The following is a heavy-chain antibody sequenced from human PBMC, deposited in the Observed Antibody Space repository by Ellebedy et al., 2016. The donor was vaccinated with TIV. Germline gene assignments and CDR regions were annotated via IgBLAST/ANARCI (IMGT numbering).Heavy chain of an antibody. Sequence: GGSLRLXXGASGFTFSTFWMTWFRQAPGKGLEWVANIQGDGGEIYYADSVKGRFTISRDNAKNSLYLQMNSLRAEDTAVYYCARAGILWFGEPAASDYWGQGTVVTVSS. CDR3: ARAGILWFGEPAASDY. D-gene: IGHD3-10*01. CDR1: GFTFSTFW. J-gene: IGHJ4*02. V-gene: IGHV3-7*04. CDR2: IQGDGGEI.